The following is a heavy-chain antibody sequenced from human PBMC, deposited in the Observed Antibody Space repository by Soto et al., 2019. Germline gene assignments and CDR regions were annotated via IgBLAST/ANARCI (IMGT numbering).Heavy chain of an antibody. CDR1: GFTFTSSA. Sequence: VKVSCKASGFTFTSSAVQWVRQARGQRLEWIGWIVVGSGNTNYAQKFQERVTITRDMSTSTAYMELSSLRSEDTAVYYCAADRTYDFWSGSEARNYYGMDVWGQGTTVTVSS. CDR3: AADRTYDFWSGSEARNYYGMDV. D-gene: IGHD3-3*01. V-gene: IGHV1-58*01. CDR2: IVVGSGNT. J-gene: IGHJ6*02.